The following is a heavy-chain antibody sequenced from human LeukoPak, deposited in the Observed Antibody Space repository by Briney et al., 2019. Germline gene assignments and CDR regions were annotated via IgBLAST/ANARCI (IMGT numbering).Heavy chain of an antibody. J-gene: IGHJ4*02. Sequence: GGSLRLSCAASGFTFSRYNMNWVRLAPGKGLEWVSSITSSSIYKYYADSMRGRFTISRDNAKNSLYLQMDSLRAEDTAVYYCARDGITMRILEYWGQGTLVTVSS. D-gene: IGHD3-10*01. CDR3: ARDGITMRILEY. V-gene: IGHV3-21*01. CDR2: ITSSSIYK. CDR1: GFTFSRYN.